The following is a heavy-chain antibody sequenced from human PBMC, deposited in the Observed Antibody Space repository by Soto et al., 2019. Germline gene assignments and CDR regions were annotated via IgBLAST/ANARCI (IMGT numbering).Heavy chain of an antibody. CDR3: ARSSLTGCRPYYYGMDV. D-gene: IGHD6-19*01. J-gene: IGHJ6*02. CDR2: MNPNSGNT. Sequence: QVQLVQSGAEVKKPGASVKVSCKASGYTFTSFDINWVRQATGQGLEWMGWMNPNSGNTGYAQNFQGRVTMTRDTSISTADLELRSLRSHDTAVYYCARSSLTGCRPYYYGMDVWGQGTTVTLSS. CDR1: GYTFTSFD. V-gene: IGHV1-8*01.